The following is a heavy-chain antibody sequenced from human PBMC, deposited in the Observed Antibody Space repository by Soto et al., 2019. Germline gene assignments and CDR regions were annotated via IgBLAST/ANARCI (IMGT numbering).Heavy chain of an antibody. V-gene: IGHV1-24*01. CDR2: FDPEDGET. J-gene: IGHJ4*02. CDR3: ATGYQGRGGFDY. CDR1: GYTLTELS. D-gene: IGHD2-2*01. Sequence: ASVKVSCKVSGYTLTELSMHWVRQAPGKGLEWMGGFDPEDGETIYAQKFQGRVTMTEDTSTDTAYMELSSLRSEDTAVYYCATGYQGRGGFDYWGQGTLVTVSS.